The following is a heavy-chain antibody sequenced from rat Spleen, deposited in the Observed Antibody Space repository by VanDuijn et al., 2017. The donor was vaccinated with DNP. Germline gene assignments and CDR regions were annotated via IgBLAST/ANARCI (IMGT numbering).Heavy chain of an antibody. CDR2: IIYDGSRT. CDR3: ARSDYYGTYRPFVY. V-gene: IGHV5S10*01. CDR1: GFTFSDYN. Sequence: EVQLVESGGGLVQPGRSLKLSCAASGFTFSDYNMAWVRQTPETGLEWVANIIYDGSRTHYRDSVKGRFTISRDNAKSTLYLQMDSLRSEDTATYYCARSDYYGTYRPFVYWGQGTLVTVSS. J-gene: IGHJ3*01. D-gene: IGHD1-2*01.